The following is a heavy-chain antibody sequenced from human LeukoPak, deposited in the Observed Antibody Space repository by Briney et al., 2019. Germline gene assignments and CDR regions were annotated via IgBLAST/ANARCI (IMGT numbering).Heavy chain of an antibody. CDR3: ARRGSSRADY. CDR2: IYPGDSDT. J-gene: IGHJ4*02. D-gene: IGHD6-13*01. CDR1: VSSFTSYW. Sequence: KRGSPLQICGKGSVSSFTSYWIGWGRQLPVKGLEWLGIIYPGDSDTRYSPSFQGQVTISADKSISTAYLQWSSLKASDTAMYYCARRGSSRADYWGRGTLVTVSS. V-gene: IGHV5-51*01.